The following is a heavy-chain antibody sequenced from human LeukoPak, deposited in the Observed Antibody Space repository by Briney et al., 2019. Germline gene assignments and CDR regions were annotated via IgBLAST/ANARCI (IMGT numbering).Heavy chain of an antibody. J-gene: IGHJ4*02. CDR3: AREGNRGTYYYGSGSYSPFDY. Sequence: ASVKVSCKSSGYTFTSYGISWVRQAPGQGLEWVGWISAYNGNTNYAQKVQDRFTMTTDTSTTTAYMELMSLRSDDTAIYYCAREGNRGTYYYGSGSYSPFDYWGQGTLVTVSS. V-gene: IGHV1-18*01. CDR1: GYTFTSYG. D-gene: IGHD3-10*01. CDR2: ISAYNGNT.